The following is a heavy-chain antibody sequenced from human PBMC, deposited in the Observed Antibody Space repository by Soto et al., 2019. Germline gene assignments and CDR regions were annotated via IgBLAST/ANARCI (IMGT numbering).Heavy chain of an antibody. V-gene: IGHV3-23*01. CDR2: VSGTGGST. D-gene: IGHD1-1*01. J-gene: IGHJ5*02. CDR3: AKGGWNGWFDP. CDR1: GFTFSNSA. Sequence: EVQLLESGGGLVQPGESLTLSCAASGFTFSNSAMSWVRQAPGKGLEWVSAVSGTGGSTYYADSVRGRFTISRDNSKNTLYLQMNSLRAEDTAVYSCAKGGWNGWFDPWGQGALVIVSS.